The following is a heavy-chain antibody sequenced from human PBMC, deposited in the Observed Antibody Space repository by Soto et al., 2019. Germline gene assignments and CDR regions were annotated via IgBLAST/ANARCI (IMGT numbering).Heavy chain of an antibody. CDR1: GGTFRSYA. Sequence: ASVQDSSQASGGTFRSYAISWVRQAPGQGLEWMGGIIPIFGTANYAQKFQGRVTITADESTSTAYMELSSLRSEDTAVYYCARRAAAQYYYGMDVWGQGTTVTVSS. D-gene: IGHD6-6*01. CDR3: ARRAAAQYYYGMDV. CDR2: IIPIFGTA. V-gene: IGHV1-69*13. J-gene: IGHJ6*02.